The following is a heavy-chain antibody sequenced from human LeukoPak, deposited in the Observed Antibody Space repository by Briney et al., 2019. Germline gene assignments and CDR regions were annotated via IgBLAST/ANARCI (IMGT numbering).Heavy chain of an antibody. J-gene: IGHJ4*02. D-gene: IGHD2-15*01. V-gene: IGHV3-21*01. CDR2: ISSSSSYI. CDR3: ASLHCSGGSCYYFDY. Sequence: GGSLRLPCAASGFTFSSYSMNWVRQAPGKGLEWVSSISSSSSYIYYADSVKGRFTISRDNAKNSLYLQMNSLRAEDTAVYYCASLHCSGGSCYYFDYWGQGTLVTVSS. CDR1: GFTFSSYS.